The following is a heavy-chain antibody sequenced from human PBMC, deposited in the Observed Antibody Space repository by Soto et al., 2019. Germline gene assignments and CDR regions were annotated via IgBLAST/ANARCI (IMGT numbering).Heavy chain of an antibody. CDR3: ARDFSSSADGFDY. D-gene: IGHD6-6*01. V-gene: IGHV1-2*02. Sequence: QVQLVQSGAEVKKPGASVKVSCKASGYTFTDNYIHWVRQAPGHGLEWMGWINPNTGGTNYAQKFKGRVTVPRDTAITTASVEWSRLRSDDKAVYYCARDFSSSADGFDYWGQGTLVTVSS. CDR2: INPNTGGT. CDR1: GYTFTDNY. J-gene: IGHJ4*02.